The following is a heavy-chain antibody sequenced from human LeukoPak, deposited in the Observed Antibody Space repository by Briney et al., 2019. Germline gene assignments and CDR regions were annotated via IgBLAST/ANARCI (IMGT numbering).Heavy chain of an antibody. CDR1: GGSISSGSYY. CDR2: IYTSGST. Sequence: SETLSLTCTVSGGSISSGSYYWSWIRQPAGKGLEWIGRIYTSGSTNYNPSLKSRVTISVDTSKNQFSLKLSSVTAADTAVYYCARTASEYSISWIDWGQGTLVTVSS. V-gene: IGHV4-61*02. CDR3: ARTASEYSISWID. D-gene: IGHD6-13*01. J-gene: IGHJ1*01.